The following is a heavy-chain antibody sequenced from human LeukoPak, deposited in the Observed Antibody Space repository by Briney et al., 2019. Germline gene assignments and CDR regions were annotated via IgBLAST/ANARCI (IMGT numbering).Heavy chain of an antibody. J-gene: IGHJ4*02. CDR1: GVTFEDYY. Sequence: GGSLRLSCTGSGVTFEDYYLSWIRQAPGKGLEWISYVSSTAGDKFYADPVKGRFTISRDNARNSVYMEMKDMIAEDTAYYYCARGENGSFDRWGQGTLVIVSS. D-gene: IGHD3-10*01. CDR3: ARGENGSFDR. V-gene: IGHV3-11*01. CDR2: VSSTAGDK.